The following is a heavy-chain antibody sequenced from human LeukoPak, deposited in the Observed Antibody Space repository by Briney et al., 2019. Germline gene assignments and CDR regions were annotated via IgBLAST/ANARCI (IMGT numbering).Heavy chain of an antibody. CDR3: ARDLTGGSSWYQYYFDY. D-gene: IGHD6-13*01. CDR2: IYHSGNT. J-gene: IGHJ4*02. Sequence: SETLPLTCTVSGYSISSGYYWGWIRQPPGKGLEWIGSIYHSGNTYYNPSLKSRVTISVDTSKNQFSLKLSSVTAPDTAVYYCARDLTGGSSWYQYYFDYWGQGTLVTVSS. V-gene: IGHV4-38-2*02. CDR1: GYSISSGYY.